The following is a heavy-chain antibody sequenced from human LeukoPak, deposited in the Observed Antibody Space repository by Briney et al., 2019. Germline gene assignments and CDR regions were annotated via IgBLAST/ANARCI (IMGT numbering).Heavy chain of an antibody. D-gene: IGHD2-8*01. CDR1: GGSISSSSYY. CDR3: ASQDCTNGVCYNGWFDP. Sequence: SETLSLTCTVSGGSISSSSYYWGWIRQPPGKGLEWIGSIYYSGSTYYNPSLKSRVTISVDTSKNQFSLKLSSVTAADTAVYYCASQDCTNGVCYNGWFDPWGQGTLVTVSS. J-gene: IGHJ5*02. CDR2: IYYSGST. V-gene: IGHV4-39*01.